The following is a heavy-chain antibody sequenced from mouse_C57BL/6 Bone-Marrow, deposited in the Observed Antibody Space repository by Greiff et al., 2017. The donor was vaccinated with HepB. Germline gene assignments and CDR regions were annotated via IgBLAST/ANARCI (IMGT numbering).Heavy chain of an antibody. D-gene: IGHD2-4*01. J-gene: IGHJ4*01. CDR2: IDPSDSYT. CDR3: ARKQVYDYLDY. V-gene: IGHV1-69*01. Sequence: QVQLQQPGAELVMPGASVKLSCKASGYTFTSYWMHWVKQRPGQGLEWIGEIDPSDSYTNYNQKFKGKSTLTVDKSSSTAYMQLSSLTSEDSAVYYCARKQVYDYLDYWGQGTSVTVSS. CDR1: GYTFTSYW.